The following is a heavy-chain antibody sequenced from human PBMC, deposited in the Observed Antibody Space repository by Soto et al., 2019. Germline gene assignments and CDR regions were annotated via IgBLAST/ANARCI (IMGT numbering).Heavy chain of an antibody. CDR1: GFTLSNFG. J-gene: IGHJ3*02. CDR2: ISSDGKTE. V-gene: IGHV3-30*03. D-gene: IGHD1-1*01. Sequence: QVQLVESGGGVIQPGGSLRLTCGASGFTLSNFGVHWVRQAPGKGPEGVGAISSDGKTESYGASVRGRFTVSRDNSQNRVFLQMNSLRSDDTGVYYCARGNVGVIHSQFDIWGQGTMVTVSS. CDR3: ARGNVGVIHSQFDI.